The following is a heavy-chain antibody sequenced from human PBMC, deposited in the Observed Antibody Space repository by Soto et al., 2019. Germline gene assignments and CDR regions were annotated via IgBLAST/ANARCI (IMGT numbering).Heavy chain of an antibody. CDR1: GFTFSSYS. CDR3: ARMPYNWNVLWFDP. D-gene: IGHD1-20*01. J-gene: IGHJ5*02. CDR2: ISSSSSYI. V-gene: IGHV3-21*01. Sequence: GGSLRLSCAASGFTFSSYSMNWVRQAPGKGLEWVSSISSSSSYIYYADSVKGRFTISRDNAKNSLYLQMNSLRAEDTAVYYCARMPYNWNVLWFDPWGQGTLVTVSS.